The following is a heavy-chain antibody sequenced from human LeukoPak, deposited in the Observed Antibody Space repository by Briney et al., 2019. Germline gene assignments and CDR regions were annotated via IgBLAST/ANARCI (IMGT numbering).Heavy chain of an antibody. D-gene: IGHD6-13*01. CDR2: IYNSGST. J-gene: IGHJ5*02. CDR3: ARAYSSSWYWNWFDP. Sequence: NPSGTLSLTCTVSGYSISSGYYWGWIRQAPGKGLEWIGSIYNSGSTYYNPSLKSRVTISVDMSKNQFSLKVSSVTAADTAVYYCARAYSSSWYWNWFDPWGQGTLVTVSS. V-gene: IGHV4-38-2*02. CDR1: GYSISSGYY.